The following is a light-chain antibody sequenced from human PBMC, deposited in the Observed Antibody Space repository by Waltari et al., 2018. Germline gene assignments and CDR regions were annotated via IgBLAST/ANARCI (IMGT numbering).Light chain of an antibody. Sequence: EIVMTQSPATLSLSPGERATLSCRASQSVSSSLAWYQQKPGQAPRLLIYGASSRATGIPDRFGGSGSGTEFTLTISSLEPEDVAVYYCQQNSNWLTFGGGTKVEIK. CDR1: QSVSSS. V-gene: IGKV3D-15*01. CDR3: QQNSNWLT. J-gene: IGKJ4*01. CDR2: GAS.